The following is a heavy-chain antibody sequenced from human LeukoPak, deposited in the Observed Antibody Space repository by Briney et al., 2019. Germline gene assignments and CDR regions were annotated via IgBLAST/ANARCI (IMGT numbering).Heavy chain of an antibody. V-gene: IGHV4-31*03. Sequence: TRCFTCTVSGGSISSGGYYWSWIRQHPGKGLEWIGYIYYSGSTYYNPSLKSRVTISVDTSKNQFSLKLSSVIAADTAVYYCARQSYYYGSFDPWGQGTLVTDTS. CDR1: GGSISSGGYY. D-gene: IGHD3-10*01. CDR2: IYYSGST. J-gene: IGHJ5*02. CDR3: ARQSYYYGSFDP.